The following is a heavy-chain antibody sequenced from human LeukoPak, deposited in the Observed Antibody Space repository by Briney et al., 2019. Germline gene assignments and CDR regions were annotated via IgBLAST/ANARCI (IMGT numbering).Heavy chain of an antibody. Sequence: SETLSLTCTVSGGSISSGSYYWSWIRQPAGKGLEWIGRIYTSGSTNYNPSLKSRVTISVDTSKNQFSLKLSSVTAADTAVYYCARDHRGADAFDIWGQGTMVTVSS. V-gene: IGHV4-61*02. D-gene: IGHD1-26*01. CDR1: GGSISSGSYY. CDR2: IYTSGST. CDR3: ARDHRGADAFDI. J-gene: IGHJ3*02.